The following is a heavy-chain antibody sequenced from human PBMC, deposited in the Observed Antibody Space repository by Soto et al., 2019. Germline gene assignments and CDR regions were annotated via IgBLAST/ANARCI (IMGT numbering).Heavy chain of an antibody. CDR3: ATDPLLLWFGDRTWFDP. CDR2: FDPEDGET. V-gene: IGHV1-24*01. J-gene: IGHJ5*02. CDR1: GYTLTELS. Sequence: ASVKVSCKVSGYTLTELSMHWVRQAPGKGLEWMGGFDPEDGETIYAQKFQGRVTMTEDTSTDTAYMELSSLRSEDTAVYYCATDPLLLWFGDRTWFDPWGQGTLVTFYS. D-gene: IGHD3-10*01.